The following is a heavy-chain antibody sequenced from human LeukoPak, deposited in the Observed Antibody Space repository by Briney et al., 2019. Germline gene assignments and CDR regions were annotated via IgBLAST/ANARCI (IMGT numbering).Heavy chain of an antibody. V-gene: IGHV3-23*01. CDR1: GFTFSSYG. Sequence: GGSLRLSCAASGFTFSSYGMSWVRQAPGKGLEWVSAISGSGGSTYYADSVKGRFTIARDNSKNTLYLQINSLRAEDTAVYYCARDQRDYDYWSGLVDIWGQGTMVTVSS. J-gene: IGHJ3*02. CDR2: ISGSGGST. D-gene: IGHD3-3*01. CDR3: ARDQRDYDYWSGLVDI.